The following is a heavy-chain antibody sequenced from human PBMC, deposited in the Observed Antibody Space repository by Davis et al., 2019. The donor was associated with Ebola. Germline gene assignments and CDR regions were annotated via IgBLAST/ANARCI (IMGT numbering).Heavy chain of an antibody. CDR1: GASISHYY. Sequence: TLSLTCTVSGASISHYYWSWIRQPPGKALEWLALIYWDDDKRYSPSLKSRLTITKDTSKNQVVLTMTNMDPVDTATYYCAHSDYYDSSGYYYGGYFDLWGRGTLVTVSS. J-gene: IGHJ2*01. D-gene: IGHD3-22*01. CDR3: AHSDYYDSSGYYYGGYFDL. CDR2: IYWDDDK. V-gene: IGHV2-5*08.